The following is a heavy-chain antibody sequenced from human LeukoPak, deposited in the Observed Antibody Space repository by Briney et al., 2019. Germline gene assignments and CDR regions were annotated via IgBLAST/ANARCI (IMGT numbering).Heavy chain of an antibody. J-gene: IGHJ5*02. V-gene: IGHV4-30-2*01. D-gene: IGHD3-10*01. Sequence: SQTLSLTCAVSGDSISSGDYSWSWIRQPSGKGLEWIGYIFHSGHSFYNPSLKSRITISVDKSKNHFSLRLTSVTAADTAVYYCARELWFVNAPGSWFDPWGQGTLVTVSS. CDR2: IFHSGHS. CDR1: GDSISSGDYS. CDR3: ARELWFVNAPGSWFDP.